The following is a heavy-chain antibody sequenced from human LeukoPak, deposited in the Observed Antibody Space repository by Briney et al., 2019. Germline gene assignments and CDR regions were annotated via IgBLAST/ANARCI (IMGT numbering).Heavy chain of an antibody. V-gene: IGHV3-53*01. Sequence: GGSLRLSCAASGFTVSSNYMSWVRQAPGKGLEWVSLIYSGGRAYYTDSVKGRFTIPRDNSKTTLYLTMNSLRAEDTAVYSCARAGGSYQGSTWFDPWGQGTLVTVSS. D-gene: IGHD1-26*01. CDR1: GFTVSSNY. CDR2: IYSGGRA. J-gene: IGHJ5*02. CDR3: ARAGGSYQGSTWFDP.